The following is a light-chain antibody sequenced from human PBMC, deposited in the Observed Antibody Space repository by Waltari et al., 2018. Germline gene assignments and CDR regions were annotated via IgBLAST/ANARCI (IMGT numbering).Light chain of an antibody. CDR1: SSTIGNND. CDR2: ASH. V-gene: IGLV1-51*01. J-gene: IGLJ3*02. CDR3: GTWDSSLSAWV. Sequence: QSVLTQPPSVSAAPGQKVTISCSGSSSTIGNNDVSWYQQLPGAAPKLLIYASHKRPSGIPDRCTGSKSGTSATLGITGLQTGDEADYYCGTWDSSLSAWVFGGGTKLTVL.